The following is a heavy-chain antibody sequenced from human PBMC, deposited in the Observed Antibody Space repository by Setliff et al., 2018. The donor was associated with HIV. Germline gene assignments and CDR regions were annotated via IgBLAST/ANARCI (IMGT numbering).Heavy chain of an antibody. CDR1: GFTFSNYG. J-gene: IGHJ4*02. D-gene: IGHD1-26*01. CDR3: AKDSNWEPRHPKFFDS. CDR2: IHYDGRDQ. Sequence: GGSLRLSCATSGFTFSNYGMHWVRQAPGKGLEWVTFIHYDGRDQYYADSVKGRFTISRDNSKNTLYLQMKSLRAEDTAVYYCAKDSNWEPRHPKFFDSWGQGTLVT. V-gene: IGHV3-30*02.